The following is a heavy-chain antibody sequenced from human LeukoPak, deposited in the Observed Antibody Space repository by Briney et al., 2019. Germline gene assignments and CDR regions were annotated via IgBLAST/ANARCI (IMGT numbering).Heavy chain of an antibody. V-gene: IGHV1-18*01. D-gene: IGHD6-19*01. Sequence: ASVKVSCKASGYTFTSYVISWVRGAPGQGLEWMGWISAYNGNTNYAQKLQGRVTMTTDTSTSTAYMELRSLRSDDTAVYYCARGNRMYSSGRNDACDIWGQGTMVTVSS. J-gene: IGHJ3*02. CDR3: ARGNRMYSSGRNDACDI. CDR1: GYTFTSYV. CDR2: ISAYNGNT.